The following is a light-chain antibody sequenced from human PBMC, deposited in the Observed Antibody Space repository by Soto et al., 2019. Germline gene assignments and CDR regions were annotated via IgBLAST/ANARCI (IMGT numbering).Light chain of an antibody. J-gene: IGKJ1*01. V-gene: IGKV3-20*01. CDR3: QQYGSSPWT. CDR2: DAT. CDR1: QSVPRN. Sequence: EIVLTQSPASLSLSPGERATLSCRASQSVPRNLAWYQQRPGQAPRLLIYDATSRATGIPDRFSGSGSGTDFTLTISRLEPEDFAVYYCQQYGSSPWTFGQGTKVDIK.